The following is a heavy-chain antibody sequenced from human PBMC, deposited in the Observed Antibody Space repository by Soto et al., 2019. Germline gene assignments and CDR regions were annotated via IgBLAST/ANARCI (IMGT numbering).Heavy chain of an antibody. V-gene: IGHV3-23*01. CDR3: VKDWSGDKCPCMDV. Sequence: EVQLLESGGGLVQPGGSLRLSCAASEFTFSSYAMTWVRQAPGKGLEWVASITDSGGSTYYADSVKGRLTISRDNSENTVHLQMNGLRAEDTAIYYCVKDWSGDKCPCMDVRGQGTTVTVSS. CDR2: ITDSGGST. D-gene: IGHD3-3*01. J-gene: IGHJ6*02. CDR1: EFTFSSYA.